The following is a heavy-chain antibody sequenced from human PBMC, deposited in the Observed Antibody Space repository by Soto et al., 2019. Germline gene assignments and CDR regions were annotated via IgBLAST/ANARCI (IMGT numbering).Heavy chain of an antibody. CDR1: GFTFSRNI. J-gene: IGHJ6*02. CDR2: ISHDGSHK. V-gene: IGHV3-30*18. Sequence: GGSLRLSCAASGFTFSRNIMHWVRQAPGKGLEWVAVISHDGSHKYYEDSVKGRFTISGDNSKNTLYLQMNSLRAEDTAVYYCAKDFLRGYCSGGTCLGMDVWGQGTTVTV. D-gene: IGHD2-15*01. CDR3: AKDFLRGYCSGGTCLGMDV.